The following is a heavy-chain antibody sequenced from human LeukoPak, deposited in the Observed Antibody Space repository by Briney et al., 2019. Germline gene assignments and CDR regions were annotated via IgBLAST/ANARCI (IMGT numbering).Heavy chain of an antibody. D-gene: IGHD6-19*01. Sequence: ASVKVSCKASAYTFTRHSVNWLRQAPGQGLEWMGWITTNTGNPTYAQGFTGRFVFSLDTSVSTAYLQISSLKAEDTAVYYCARDNQWLVTLTRRYYYMDVWGKGTTVTVSS. CDR2: ITTNTGNP. CDR3: ARDNQWLVTLTRRYYYMDV. CDR1: AYTFTRHS. J-gene: IGHJ6*03. V-gene: IGHV7-4-1*02.